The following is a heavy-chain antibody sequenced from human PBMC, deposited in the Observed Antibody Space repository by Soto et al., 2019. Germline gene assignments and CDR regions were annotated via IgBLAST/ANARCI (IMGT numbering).Heavy chain of an antibody. J-gene: IGHJ6*03. D-gene: IGHD6-19*01. CDR1: GFTFSSHA. CDR3: AKDPRIAVKGPTSIRYFYYYIDV. CDR2: ISYDGSKN. V-gene: IGHV3-30*18. Sequence: VGSLRLSCVASGFTFSSHAMHWVRQAPGKGLEWVAVISYDGSKNYYADSVKGRFTISRDNSKNTLYLQMNSLRAEDTAMYSCAKDPRIAVKGPTSIRYFYYYIDVWGRGTTVTVSS.